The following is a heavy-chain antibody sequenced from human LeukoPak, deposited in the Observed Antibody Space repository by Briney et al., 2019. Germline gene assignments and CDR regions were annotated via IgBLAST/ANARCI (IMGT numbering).Heavy chain of an antibody. CDR2: ISGNGGST. V-gene: IGHV3-23*01. D-gene: IGHD3-10*01. CDR1: GFTFRRYG. J-gene: IGHJ6*03. CDR3: AKVGPSLVRGLIRGGARYYYNYMDV. Sequence: GGSLRLSCAASGFTFRRYGMSWVRQAPGKGLEWVSAISGNGGSTYYADSVKGRFAISRDTSKNTLYLQMNSLRAEDTAVYYCAKVGPSLVRGLIRGGARYYYNYMDVWGKGTTVTISS.